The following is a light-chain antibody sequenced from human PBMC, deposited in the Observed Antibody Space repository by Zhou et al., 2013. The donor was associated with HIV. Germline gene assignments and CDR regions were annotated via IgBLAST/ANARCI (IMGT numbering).Light chain of an antibody. CDR3: QQSYSTPKT. J-gene: IGKJ1*01. CDR2: AAS. V-gene: IGKV1-39*01. Sequence: DIQMTQSPSSLSASVGERVTITCRASQSITSYLNWYQQKPGKAPKLLIYAASTLQSGVSSRFSGSGSGTDFILTISSLQPEDFATYYCQQSYSTPKTFGQGTKVEIK. CDR1: QSITSY.